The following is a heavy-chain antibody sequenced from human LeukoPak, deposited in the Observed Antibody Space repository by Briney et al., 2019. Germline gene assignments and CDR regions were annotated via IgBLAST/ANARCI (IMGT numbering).Heavy chain of an antibody. D-gene: IGHD5-24*01. CDR2: ISARGVNT. CDR3: AKTGSVVGYRPIDY. Sequence: GGSLRLSCAASGFTFSKFAMSWVRQAPGKGLEWVSLISARGVNTHYADSVKGRFTISRDNSTNTVYLQMNNMTTEDTAVYFCAKTGSVVGYRPIDYWGHGTMVTVSS. CDR1: GFTFSKFA. J-gene: IGHJ4*01. V-gene: IGHV3-23*01.